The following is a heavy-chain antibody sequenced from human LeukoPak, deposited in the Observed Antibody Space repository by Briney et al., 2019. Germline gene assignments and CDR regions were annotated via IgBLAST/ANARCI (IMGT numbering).Heavy chain of an antibody. Sequence: GSSVKVSCKASGDTFSSYTISWVRQAPGQGLEWMGRIIPTLGVTKYTQKFQGRVTISADKSTGTAYTELRSLRNEDTAVYYCTGVYSGPTVYFDYWGQGTLITVSS. D-gene: IGHD6-13*01. CDR3: TGVYSGPTVYFDY. J-gene: IGHJ4*02. V-gene: IGHV1-69*02. CDR1: GDTFSSYT. CDR2: IIPTLGVT.